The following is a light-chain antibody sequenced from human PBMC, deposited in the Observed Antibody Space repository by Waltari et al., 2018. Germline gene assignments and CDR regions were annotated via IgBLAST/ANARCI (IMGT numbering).Light chain of an antibody. CDR1: QYISNC. CDR2: KAS. J-gene: IGKJ1*01. CDR3: QPFNEESPWT. Sequence: DIQMTQSPSTLSASVGDRVTIHCRDSQYISNCLDWYQQKPGKAPKLLIYKASTLESWVPSGFSGRCSVTEFPLTLNRLQPDDFASYPCQPFNEESPWTFGQGTKVEMK. V-gene: IGKV1-5*03.